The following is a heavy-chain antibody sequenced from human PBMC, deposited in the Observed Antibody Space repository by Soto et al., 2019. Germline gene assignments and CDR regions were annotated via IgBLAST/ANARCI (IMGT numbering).Heavy chain of an antibody. D-gene: IGHD6-6*01. CDR3: ARGGYRSSSGLYYYGMDV. V-gene: IGHV3-7*01. CDR1: GFTFSSYW. Sequence: GGSLRLSCAASGFTFSSYWMSWVRQAPGKGLEWVANIKQDGSEKYYVDSVKGRFTISRDNAKNSLYLQMNSLRAEDTAVYYCARGGYRSSSGLYYYGMDVWGQGTTVTVSS. CDR2: IKQDGSEK. J-gene: IGHJ6*02.